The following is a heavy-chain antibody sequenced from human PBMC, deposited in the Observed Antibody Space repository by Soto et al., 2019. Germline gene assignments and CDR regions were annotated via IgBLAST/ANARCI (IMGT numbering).Heavy chain of an antibody. CDR2: ISGSGGST. CDR3: AKDVITMVRGVICLDY. J-gene: IGHJ4*02. Sequence: GGSLRLSCAASGFTFSSYAMSWVRQAPGKGLEWVSAISGSGGSTYYADSVKGRFTISRDNSKNTLYLQMNSLRAEDKAVYYCAKDVITMVRGVICLDYWGQGTLVTVSS. CDR1: GFTFSSYA. V-gene: IGHV3-23*01. D-gene: IGHD3-10*01.